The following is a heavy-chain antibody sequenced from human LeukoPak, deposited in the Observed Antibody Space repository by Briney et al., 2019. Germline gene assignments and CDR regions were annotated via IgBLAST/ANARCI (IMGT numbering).Heavy chain of an antibody. D-gene: IGHD3-22*01. CDR3: ARDRDSGGWFDP. CDR1: GGSISSYY. J-gene: IGHJ5*02. V-gene: IGHV4-59*01. Sequence: SETLSLTCTVSGGSISSYYWSWIRQPPGKGLEWIGYIYYSGSTDYKPSLKSRVTISVDTSKNQFSLKLSSVTAADTAVYYCARDRDSGGWFDPWGQGTLVTVSS. CDR2: IYYSGST.